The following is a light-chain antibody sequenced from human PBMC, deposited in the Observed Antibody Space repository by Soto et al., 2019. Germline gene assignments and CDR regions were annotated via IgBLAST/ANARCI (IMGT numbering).Light chain of an antibody. J-gene: IGKJ4*01. Sequence: EIVLTQSPGTLSLSPGDRATLSCRASQSVSSTYLAWYQQKPGQAPRLLIYDASTRATDIPARFSGSGSGTEFTLTISSLQSEDFAVYYCQQYNNWPLTFGGGTKVDIK. CDR2: DAS. CDR1: QSVSSTY. CDR3: QQYNNWPLT. V-gene: IGKV3-15*01.